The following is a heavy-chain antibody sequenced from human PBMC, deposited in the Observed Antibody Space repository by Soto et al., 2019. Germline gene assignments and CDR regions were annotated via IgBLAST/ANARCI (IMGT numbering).Heavy chain of an antibody. D-gene: IGHD2-15*01. CDR1: GFTVSSNY. Sequence: GGSLRLSCAASGFTVSSNYMSWVRQAPGKGLEWVSVIYSGGSTYYADSVKGRFTISRDNSKNTLYLQMNSLRAEDTAVYYCASSKVPIVVVVAATLDYWGQGTLVTVSS. V-gene: IGHV3-66*01. J-gene: IGHJ4*02. CDR3: ASSKVPIVVVVAATLDY. CDR2: IYSGGST.